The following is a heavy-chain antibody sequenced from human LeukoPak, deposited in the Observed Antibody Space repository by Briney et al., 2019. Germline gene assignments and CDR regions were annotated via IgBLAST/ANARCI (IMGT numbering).Heavy chain of an antibody. J-gene: IGHJ4*02. CDR1: GGSISTYY. D-gene: IGHD1-1*01. CDR3: ARVGDWNDLVY. CDR2: ISYTVTS. V-gene: IGHV4-59*01. Sequence: SETLSLTCTVSGGSISTYYWSWIRPPPGKGLEWIGYISYTVTSNYNPSLKSRVTISVDTSKNQFSLKLSSVTAADTAVYYCARVGDWNDLVYWGQGTLVTVSS.